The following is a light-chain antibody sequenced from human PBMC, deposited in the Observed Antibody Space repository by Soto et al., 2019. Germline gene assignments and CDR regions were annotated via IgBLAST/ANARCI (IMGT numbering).Light chain of an antibody. Sequence: DIQMNQSPSTLSASVGDRVTITCRASQTISSWLAWYQQKPGKAPKLLIYKASTLKSGVPSRFSGSGSGTEFTLTISSLQPDDFATYYCQHYNSYSEAFGQGTNVDI. CDR1: QTISSW. J-gene: IGKJ1*01. CDR3: QHYNSYSEA. CDR2: KAS. V-gene: IGKV1-5*03.